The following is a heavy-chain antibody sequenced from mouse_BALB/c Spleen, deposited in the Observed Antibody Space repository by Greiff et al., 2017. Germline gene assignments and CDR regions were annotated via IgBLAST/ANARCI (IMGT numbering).Heavy chain of an antibody. V-gene: IGHV5-4*02. Sequence: EVQLVESGGGLVKPGGSLKLSCAASGFTFSDYYMYWVRQTPEKRLEWVATISDGGSYTYYPDSVKGRFTISRDNAKNNLYLQMSSLKSEDTAMYYCARDGPHYYGRAMDYWGQGTSVTVSS. CDR1: GFTFSDYY. J-gene: IGHJ4*01. CDR3: ARDGPHYYGRAMDY. D-gene: IGHD1-2*01. CDR2: ISDGGSYT.